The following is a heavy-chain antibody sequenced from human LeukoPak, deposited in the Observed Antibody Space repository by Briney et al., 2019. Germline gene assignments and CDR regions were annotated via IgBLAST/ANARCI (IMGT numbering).Heavy chain of an antibody. D-gene: IGHD7-27*01. CDR2: ISQDGSET. Sequence: GGSLRLSCAASGFTFNSFFLNWVRLTPGGARESLACISQDGSETFYMDSVRGRFTISRDNTKNSLYLQMGSLRAEDTAVYFCVRDLGHSRHYFEYWGQGALVTVSS. CDR3: VRDLGHSRHYFEY. V-gene: IGHV3-7*01. J-gene: IGHJ4*02. CDR1: GFTFNSFF.